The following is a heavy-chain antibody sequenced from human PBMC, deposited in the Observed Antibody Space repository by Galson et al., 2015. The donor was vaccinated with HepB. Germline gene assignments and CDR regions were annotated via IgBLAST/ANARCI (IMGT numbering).Heavy chain of an antibody. CDR3: AKDGIRVSNIPYQLHF. V-gene: IGHV3-23*01. CDR2: ITSNGGRT. D-gene: IGHD2-2*01. J-gene: IGHJ4*02. Sequence: SLRLSCAASGFTFSRYAMTWVRQAPGKGLEWISSITSNGGRTFYTNSVKGRFTISRDNSRNTVVLQLTSLRPEDTAIYYGAKDGIRVSNIPYQLHFWGQGTLVSVSS. CDR1: GFTFSRYA.